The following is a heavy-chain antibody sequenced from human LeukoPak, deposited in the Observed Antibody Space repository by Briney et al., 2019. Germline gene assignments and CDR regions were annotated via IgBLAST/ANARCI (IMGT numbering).Heavy chain of an antibody. V-gene: IGHV1-18*01. CDR2: ISAYNGNT. Sequence: ASVKVSCKASGYTFTSYGISWVRQAPGQGLEWMGWISAYNGNTNYAQKLQGRVTMTTDTSTSTAYTELRSLRSDDTAVYYCASIPPDCSSTSCYDYYYYYGMDVWGQGTTVTVSS. CDR3: ASIPPDCSSTSCYDYYYYYGMDV. J-gene: IGHJ6*02. CDR1: GYTFTSYG. D-gene: IGHD2-2*01.